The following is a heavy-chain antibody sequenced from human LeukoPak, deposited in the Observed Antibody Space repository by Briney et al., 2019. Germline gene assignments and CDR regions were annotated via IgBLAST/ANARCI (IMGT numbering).Heavy chain of an antibody. V-gene: IGHV1-2*02. J-gene: IGHJ4*02. D-gene: IGHD3-3*01. CDR1: GYTFTGHF. CDR3: ARVREWEEISGAIPDYFDY. CDR2: IKPKSGAT. Sequence: GASVKVSCKTSGYTFTGHFMHWVRQAPEQGLEWMGWIKPKSGATAYAQKFQGGVTMTRDTDINTAYLEVSGLTPDDTAVYYCARVREWEEISGAIPDYFDYWGQGTLITVSS.